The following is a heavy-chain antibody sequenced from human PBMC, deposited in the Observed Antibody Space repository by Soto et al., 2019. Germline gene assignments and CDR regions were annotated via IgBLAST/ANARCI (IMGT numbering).Heavy chain of an antibody. CDR1: GGSFSGYY. CDR2: INHSGST. CDR3: GRRRQYDFWSGGNWFDP. D-gene: IGHD3-3*01. J-gene: IGHJ5*02. Sequence: PSETLSLTCAVYGGSFSGYYWSWIRQPPGKGLEWIGEINHSGSTNYNPSLKSRVTISVDTSKNQFSLKLSSGTAADTAVYYCGRRRQYDFWSGGNWFDPWGQGTLVTVSS. V-gene: IGHV4-34*01.